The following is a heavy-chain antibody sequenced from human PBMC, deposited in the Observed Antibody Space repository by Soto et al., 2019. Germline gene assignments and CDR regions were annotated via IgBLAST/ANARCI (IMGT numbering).Heavy chain of an antibody. CDR2: IMPVFPTP. V-gene: IGHV1-69*12. CDR1: GGTFSTSA. Sequence: VQLVQSGAEVKKPGSSVKVSCKTSGGTFSTSAISWVRQAPGQGLEWVGGIMPVFPTPDYAQNFQGRVTITADDPTTTAYLELTSLRADDTAVYYCARDKDRLQLGGNYYYILDVWGQGTAITVSS. J-gene: IGHJ6*02. CDR3: ARDKDRLQLGGNYYYILDV. D-gene: IGHD1-1*01.